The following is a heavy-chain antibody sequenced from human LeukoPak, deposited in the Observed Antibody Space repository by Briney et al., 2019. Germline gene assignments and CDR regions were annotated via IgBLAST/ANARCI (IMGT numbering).Heavy chain of an antibody. V-gene: IGHV4-59*01. J-gene: IGHJ4*02. D-gene: IGHD3-22*01. CDR2: IYYSGST. CDR1: GGSFSSYY. Sequence: SETLSLTCTVSGGSFSSYYWSWIRQPPGKGLEWIGYIYYSGSTNYNPSLKSRVTISVDTSKNQFSLKLSSVTAADTAVYYCARGTFFGYYDSSGYFDYWGQGTLVTVSS. CDR3: ARGTFFGYYDSSGYFDY.